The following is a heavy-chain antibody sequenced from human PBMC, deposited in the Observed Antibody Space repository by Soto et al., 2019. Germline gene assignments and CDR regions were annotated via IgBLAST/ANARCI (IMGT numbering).Heavy chain of an antibody. J-gene: IGHJ4*02. CDR2: IYDSGST. Sequence: SETLSLTCTVSGGSISSGCYYWSWIRQHPGKGLEWIGSIYDSGSTYYNPSLKSRVTISVDTSKNQFSLKLTSVTAADTAVYYCARGPSGRGDLVDSWGQGTLVTVSS. D-gene: IGHD3-16*01. CDR3: ARGPSGRGDLVDS. V-gene: IGHV4-31*03. CDR1: GGSISSGCYY.